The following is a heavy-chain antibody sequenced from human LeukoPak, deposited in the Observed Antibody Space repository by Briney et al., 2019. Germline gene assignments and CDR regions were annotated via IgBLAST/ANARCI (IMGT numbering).Heavy chain of an antibody. D-gene: IGHD1-1*01. Sequence: GGSLRLSCAASGFTFSNYWMHWVRQAPGKGLVYVSRINSDGSSANYADSVQGRFTISRDNAKNTLYLEMNSLRADDTAVYYCARPVTGTYAPLEYWGQGTLVTVSS. CDR2: INSDGSSA. CDR3: ARPVTGTYAPLEY. CDR1: GFTFSNYW. V-gene: IGHV3-74*01. J-gene: IGHJ4*02.